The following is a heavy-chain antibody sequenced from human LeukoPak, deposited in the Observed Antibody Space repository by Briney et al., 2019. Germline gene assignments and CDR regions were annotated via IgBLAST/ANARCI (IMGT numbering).Heavy chain of an antibody. V-gene: IGHV3-30*02. Sequence: GGSLRLSCAASGFTFSDYGMNWVRQTPGKGLEWVAFIRYDGSIKHYADSVKGRFTISRDNSKNTLYLQMNSLRAEDTAVYYCANGPQYNTLTGYYKVRSHLDYWGQGTLVTVSS. J-gene: IGHJ4*02. D-gene: IGHD3-9*01. CDR2: IRYDGSIK. CDR3: ANGPQYNTLTGYYKVRSHLDY. CDR1: GFTFSDYG.